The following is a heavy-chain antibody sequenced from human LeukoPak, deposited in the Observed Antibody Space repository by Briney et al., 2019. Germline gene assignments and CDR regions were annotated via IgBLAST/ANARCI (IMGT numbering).Heavy chain of an antibody. CDR1: GGSFSGYY. CDR2: INHSGST. V-gene: IGHV4-34*01. Sequence: KPSETLSLTCAVYGGSFSGYYWSWIRQPPGKGLEWIGEINHSGSTNYNPSLKSRVTISVDTSKNQFSLKLSSVTAADTAVYYCARRIVVVPAAIQWFDPWGQGTLVTVSS. J-gene: IGHJ5*02. CDR3: ARRIVVVPAAIQWFDP. D-gene: IGHD2-2*02.